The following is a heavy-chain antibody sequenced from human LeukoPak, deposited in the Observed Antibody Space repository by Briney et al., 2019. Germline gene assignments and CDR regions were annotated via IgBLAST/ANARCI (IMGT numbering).Heavy chain of an antibody. D-gene: IGHD5-12*01. CDR1: GLTLCSYW. CDR3: ARDPYSGYDRSLDV. J-gene: IGHJ6*02. CDR2: NNGEGSST. Sequence: GGSLRHSCEAPGLTLCSYWIHWVRQALGNGMVWVSRNNGEGSSTNYADSVRGRFTISRDNAKNALYLHMNSLRAEDTAVFYCARDPYSGYDRSLDVWGQGTAVTVSS. V-gene: IGHV3-74*01.